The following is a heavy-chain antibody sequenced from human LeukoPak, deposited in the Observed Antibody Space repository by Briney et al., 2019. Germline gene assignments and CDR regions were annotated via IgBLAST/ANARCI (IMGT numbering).Heavy chain of an antibody. CDR1: GGTFTSYA. D-gene: IGHD1-26*01. CDR2: IIPILGIA. J-gene: IGHJ4*02. CDR3: ARSKALGATSHFGY. Sequence: ASVKLSCKASGGTFTSYAISWVRQAPGQALDWMGTIIPILGIANYAQKFQGRVTITADNSTSTAYMELSSLRSEDTAVYYCARSKALGATSHFGYWGQGTLVTVSS. V-gene: IGHV1-69*04.